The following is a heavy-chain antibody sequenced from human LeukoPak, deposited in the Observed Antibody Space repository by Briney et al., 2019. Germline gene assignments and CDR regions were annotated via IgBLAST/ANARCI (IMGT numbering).Heavy chain of an antibody. J-gene: IGHJ5*02. D-gene: IGHD4-17*01. CDR3: ARASVTTDGWFDP. V-gene: IGHV1-69*13. CDR2: IIPIFGTA. CDR1: GGTFSSYA. Sequence: SVKVSCKASGGTFSSYAISWVRQAPGQGLEWMGGIIPIFGTANYAQKFQGRVTITADESTSTAYMELSRLRSDDTAVYYCARASVTTDGWFDPWGQGTLVTVSS.